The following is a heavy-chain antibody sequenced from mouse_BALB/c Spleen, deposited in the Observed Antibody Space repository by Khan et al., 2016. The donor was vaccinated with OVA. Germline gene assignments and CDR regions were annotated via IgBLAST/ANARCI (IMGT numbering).Heavy chain of an antibody. D-gene: IGHD2-12*01. CDR1: GFSLITYG. J-gene: IGHJ3*01. CDR3: ARISCRYDLAY. CDR2: IWSGGST. Sequence: QVQLKQSGPGLVQPSQNLSITCTVSGFSLITYGVHWVRQSPGKGLEWLGVIWSGGSTDYNEAFISRLSTSKDNSKSQVFFKMNSLQNDDTAIYYGARISCRYDLAYWGRGTLVTVSS. V-gene: IGHV2-4-1*01.